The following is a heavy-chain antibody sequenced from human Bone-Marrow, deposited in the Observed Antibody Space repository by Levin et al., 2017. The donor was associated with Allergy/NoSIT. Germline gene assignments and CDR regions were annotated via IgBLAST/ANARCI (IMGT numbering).Heavy chain of an antibody. V-gene: IGHV3-74*01. D-gene: IGHD6-13*01. CDR2: INSDGSST. J-gene: IGHJ6*02. CDR1: GFTFSSYW. CDR3: ARDMVAAAGTLIWEYYYYYGMDV. Sequence: GGSLRLSCAASGFTFSSYWMHWVRQAPGKGLVWVSRINSDGSSTSYADSVKGRFTISRDNAKNTLYLQMNSLRAEDTAVYYCARDMVAAAGTLIWEYYYYYGMDVWGQGTTVTVSS.